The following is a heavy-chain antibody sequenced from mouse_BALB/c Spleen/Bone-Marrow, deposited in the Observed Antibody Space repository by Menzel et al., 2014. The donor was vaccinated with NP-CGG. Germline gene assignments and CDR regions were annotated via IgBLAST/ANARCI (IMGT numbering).Heavy chain of an antibody. CDR3: ARDYDYDDGFSY. CDR2: IWSDGGT. Sequence: VHLVESGPGLVAPSQSLSITCTISGFSLTNHGVHRVRQPPGKGPEWLAVIWSDGGTTYNSALKSRLRITKDNSKSQVFLKMNSLQTDDTAMYYCARDYDYDDGFSYWGQGTLVTVSA. D-gene: IGHD2-4*01. V-gene: IGHV2-6-1*01. J-gene: IGHJ3*01. CDR1: GFSLTNHG.